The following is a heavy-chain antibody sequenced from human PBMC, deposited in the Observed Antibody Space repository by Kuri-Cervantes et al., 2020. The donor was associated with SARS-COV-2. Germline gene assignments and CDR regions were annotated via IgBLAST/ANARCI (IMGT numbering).Heavy chain of an antibody. V-gene: IGHV3-23*01. CDR3: ARERVPTIFGVVIVRYGMDV. J-gene: IGHJ6*02. Sequence: GGSLRLSCAASGFTVSSNYMSWVRQALGKGLEWVSAISGSGGSTYYADSVKGRFTISRDNSKNTLYLQMNSLRAEDTAVYYCARERVPTIFGVVIVRYGMDVWGQGTTVTVSS. CDR2: ISGSGGST. D-gene: IGHD3-3*01. CDR1: GFTVSSNY.